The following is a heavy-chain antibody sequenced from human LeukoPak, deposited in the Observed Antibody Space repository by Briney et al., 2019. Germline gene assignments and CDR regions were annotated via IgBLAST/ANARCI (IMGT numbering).Heavy chain of an antibody. J-gene: IGHJ4*02. Sequence: ASVKVSCKASGYTFTNYHIHWVRQAPGQGLEWMGIINPSGGSTSYAQKFQGRVTMTRDTSTSTVYMELSSLRSEDTAVYYSAGGGGTGYYHLDYWGQGILVTVSS. CDR2: INPSGGST. D-gene: IGHD3/OR15-3a*01. CDR1: GYTFTNYH. CDR3: AGGGGTGYYHLDY. V-gene: IGHV1-46*01.